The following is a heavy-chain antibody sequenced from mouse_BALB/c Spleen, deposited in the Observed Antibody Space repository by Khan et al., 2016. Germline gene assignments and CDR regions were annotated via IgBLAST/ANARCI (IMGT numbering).Heavy chain of an antibody. CDR1: GYSITSGYG. CDR3: ARTARIKY. V-gene: IGHV3-2*02. D-gene: IGHD1-2*01. Sequence: KLEESGPGLVKPSQSLSLTCTVTGYSITSGYGWNWIRQFPGNKLEWMGYISSSGSTNYNPSLKSRISITRDTSKNQFFLQLNSVTTEDTATYYCARTARIKYWGQGTTLTVSS. CDR2: ISSSGST. J-gene: IGHJ2*01.